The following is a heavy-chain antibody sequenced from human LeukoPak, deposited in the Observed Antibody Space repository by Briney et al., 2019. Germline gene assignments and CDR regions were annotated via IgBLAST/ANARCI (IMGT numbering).Heavy chain of an antibody. V-gene: IGHV3-11*04. D-gene: IGHD3-3*01. CDR1: GGSISNYY. J-gene: IGHJ4*02. Sequence: LSLTCTVSGGSISNYYWSWIRQPPGKGLEWVSYISSSSSTIYYADSVKGRFTISRDNAKNSLYLQMNSLRAEDTAVYYCARAVLDVDFWSGFDYWGQGTLVTVSS. CDR3: ARAVLDVDFWSGFDY. CDR2: ISSSSSTI.